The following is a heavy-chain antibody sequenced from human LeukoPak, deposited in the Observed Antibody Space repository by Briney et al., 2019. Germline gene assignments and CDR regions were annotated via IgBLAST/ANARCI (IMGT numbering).Heavy chain of an antibody. V-gene: IGHV3-23*01. D-gene: IGHD5-18*01. J-gene: IGHJ4*02. CDR2: ISGSGGST. CDR1: GFTFSSYA. Sequence: PGASLRLSCAASGFTFSSYAMSWVRQAPGKGLEWVSAISGSGGSTYYADSVKGRFTISRDNSKNTLYLQMNSLRAEDTAVYYCAKGEWIQLWFGDYWGQGTLVTVSS. CDR3: AKGEWIQLWFGDY.